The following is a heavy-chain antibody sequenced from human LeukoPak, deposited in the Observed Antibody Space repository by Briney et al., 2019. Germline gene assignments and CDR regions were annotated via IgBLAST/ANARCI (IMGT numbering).Heavy chain of an antibody. Sequence: GESLKISCKGSGYSFSSYWIGWVRQMPGKGLEWMGTIYPGDSDTRYSPSFQGQVTISADKSISTAYLQWSSLRASDTAMYYCVRPVNYGDHGDYWGQGALVTVSS. D-gene: IGHD4-17*01. CDR2: IYPGDSDT. V-gene: IGHV5-51*01. CDR3: VRPVNYGDHGDY. J-gene: IGHJ4*02. CDR1: GYSFSSYW.